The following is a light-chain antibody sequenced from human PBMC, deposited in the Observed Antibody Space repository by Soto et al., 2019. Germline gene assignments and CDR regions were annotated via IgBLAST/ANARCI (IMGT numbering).Light chain of an antibody. CDR3: IQHSNYSRT. CDR1: QGIRSD. CDR2: AAS. Sequence: DIQMTQSPSSLSASVGDRVTITCRASQGIRSDVGWFQQKPGKAPKRLIYAASSLQSGVPSRFSGRGSGTEFTLTISSLQPEDFATYYCIQHSNYSRTFGHGTHVEVE. J-gene: IGKJ1*01. V-gene: IGKV1-17*01.